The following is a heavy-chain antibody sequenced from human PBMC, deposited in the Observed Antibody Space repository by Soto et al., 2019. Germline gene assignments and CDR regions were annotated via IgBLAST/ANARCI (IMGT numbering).Heavy chain of an antibody. CDR3: ARDTGRASADL. V-gene: IGHV3-48*03. D-gene: IGHD6-13*01. CDR2: ISHTDRLT. CDR1: GFTFSYYE. J-gene: IGHJ5*02. Sequence: GGSLRLSCVGSGFTFSYYEMNWVRQAPGKGLERVAFISHTDRLTHYPDSVKGRFTISRDNAQNSLYLETTSLRVEDTGVYYCARDTGRASADLWGQGTLVTVSS.